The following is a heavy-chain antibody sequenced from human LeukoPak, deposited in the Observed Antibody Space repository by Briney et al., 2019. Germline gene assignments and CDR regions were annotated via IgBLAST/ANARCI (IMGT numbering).Heavy chain of an antibody. V-gene: IGHV4-4*07. CDR3: ARDRKQQLGFFARYYFDY. J-gene: IGHJ4*02. Sequence: SETLSLTCTVSGGSISSYYWSWIRQPAGKGLEWIGRIYTSGSTNYNPSLKSRVTMSVDTSKNQFSLKLSSVTAADTAVYYCARDRKQQLGFFARYYFDYWGQGTLVTVSS. D-gene: IGHD6-13*01. CDR2: IYTSGST. CDR1: GGSISSYY.